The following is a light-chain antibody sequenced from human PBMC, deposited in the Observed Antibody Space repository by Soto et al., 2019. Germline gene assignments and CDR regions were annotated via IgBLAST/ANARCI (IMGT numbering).Light chain of an antibody. Sequence: QSALTQPRSVSGSPGQSVTISCIGTSSDVGDYNYVSWYQQHPGKAPKVMIYDVSKRPSGVPDRFSGSKSGNTASLTISGLQAEDEADYYCCSYAGSRALFGGGTKVTVL. J-gene: IGLJ2*01. CDR1: SSDVGDYNY. CDR2: DVS. CDR3: CSYAGSRAL. V-gene: IGLV2-11*01.